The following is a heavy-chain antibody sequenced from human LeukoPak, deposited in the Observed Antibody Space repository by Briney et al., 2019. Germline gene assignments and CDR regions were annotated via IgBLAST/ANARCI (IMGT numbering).Heavy chain of an antibody. CDR1: GFTFSSYA. D-gene: IGHD5-24*01. CDR3: AKDPLEMSYFDY. Sequence: PGGSLRLSSAASGFTFSSYAMGWVRQAPGKGLEWVSAISGSDDSTYYADSVKGRFTISRDNSKNTLYLQMNSLRAEDTAVYYCAKDPLEMSYFDYWGQGTLVTVSS. CDR2: ISGSDDST. J-gene: IGHJ4*02. V-gene: IGHV3-23*01.